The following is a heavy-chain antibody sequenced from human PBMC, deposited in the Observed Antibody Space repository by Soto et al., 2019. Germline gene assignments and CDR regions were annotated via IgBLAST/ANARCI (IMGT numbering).Heavy chain of an antibody. J-gene: IGHJ4*02. CDR2: IYYSGST. Sequence: SETLSLTCTVSGGPISSYYWSWIRQPPGKGLEWIGYIYYSGSTNYNPSLKSRVTISVDTSKNQFSLKLSSVTAADTAVYYCARGGVAATHADYWGQGTLVTVSS. CDR3: ARGGVAATHADY. CDR1: GGPISSYY. V-gene: IGHV4-59*01. D-gene: IGHD2-15*01.